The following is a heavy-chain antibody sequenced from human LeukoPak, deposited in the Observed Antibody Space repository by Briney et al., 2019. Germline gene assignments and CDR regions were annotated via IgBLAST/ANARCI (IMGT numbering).Heavy chain of an antibody. J-gene: IGHJ4*02. CDR3: ARHLGVGSYPLDS. CDR2: IYSTGTT. V-gene: IGHV4-59*08. D-gene: IGHD3-16*01. Sequence: SETLSLTCSVSGGSLSNHYWSWIRQPPGKGLEWIAHIYSTGTTTYNPSLKSRVTISLDTSKSQISLKVTSVTAADTAVYCCARHLGVGSYPLDSWGQGTLVTVSS. CDR1: GGSLSNHY.